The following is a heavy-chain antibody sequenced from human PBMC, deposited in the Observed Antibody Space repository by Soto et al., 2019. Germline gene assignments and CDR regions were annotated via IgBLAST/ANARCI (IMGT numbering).Heavy chain of an antibody. CDR2: VTSTSGTK. D-gene: IGHD5-12*01. Sequence: PGGSLRLSCAGSGFTFSSYSMNWVRQAPGKGLEWVSYVTSTSGTKYYADSVKGRFTISRDNAKNSLYLQMNSLRDEDTAVYYCARDAPRGATPFDLWGQGTPVTVSA. J-gene: IGHJ4*02. CDR3: ARDAPRGATPFDL. CDR1: GFTFSSYS. V-gene: IGHV3-48*02.